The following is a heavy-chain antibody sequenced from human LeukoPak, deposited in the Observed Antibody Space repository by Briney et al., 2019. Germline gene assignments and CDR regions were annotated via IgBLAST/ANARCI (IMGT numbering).Heavy chain of an antibody. CDR3: ARSGPYYYHYMDV. V-gene: IGHV4-38-2*02. Sequence: PSETLSLTCTVSGYSITRGYYWGWIRPPPGKGLEWIGSIYHSGSTDYNPSLKSRVVISVDTSKNQFSLKLNSVTAADTAVYYCARSGPYYYHYMDVWGKGTTVTVSS. J-gene: IGHJ6*03. CDR1: GYSITRGYY. CDR2: IYHSGST. D-gene: IGHD3-10*01.